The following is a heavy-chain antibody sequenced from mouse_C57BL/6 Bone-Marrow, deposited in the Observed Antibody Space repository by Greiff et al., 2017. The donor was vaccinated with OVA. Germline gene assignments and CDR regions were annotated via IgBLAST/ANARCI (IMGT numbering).Heavy chain of an antibody. CDR1: GFTFSSYA. J-gene: IGHJ1*03. CDR3: ASYYGNLDWYFDV. V-gene: IGHV5-4*03. Sequence: EVMLVESGGGLVKPGGSLKLSCAASGFTFSSYAMSWVRQTPEQRLEWVATISDGGSYTYYPDTVKGRFTISRDNAKNNLYLQMSHLKSEDTAMYYGASYYGNLDWYFDVWGTGTTVTVSS. D-gene: IGHD2-1*01. CDR2: ISDGGSYT.